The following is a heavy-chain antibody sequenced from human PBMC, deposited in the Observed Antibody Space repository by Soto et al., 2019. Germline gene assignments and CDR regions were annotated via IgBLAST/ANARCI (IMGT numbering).Heavy chain of an antibody. CDR2: IFSNDEK. CDR3: ARCPVTIFGVVNPGAYYYGMDV. CDR1: GFSLSNARMG. J-gene: IGHJ6*02. V-gene: IGHV2-26*01. Sequence: SGPTLVNPTETLTLTCTVSGFSLSNARMGVSWIRQPPGKALECLAHIFSNDEKSYSTSLKSRLTISKDTSKSQVVLTMTNMDPVDTATYYCARCPVTIFGVVNPGAYYYGMDVWGQGTTVTVSS. D-gene: IGHD3-3*01.